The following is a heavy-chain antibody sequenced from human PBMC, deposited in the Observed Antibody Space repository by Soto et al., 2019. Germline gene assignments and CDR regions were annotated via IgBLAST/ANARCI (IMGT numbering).Heavy chain of an antibody. Sequence: QVQLQESGPGLVKPSETLSLTCTVSGGSISSYYWSWIRQPPGKGLEWIGYIYYSGSTNYNPSLKSRVTISVDTSKNQFSLKLSSVTAADTAVYYCARQGRFLESSLKEFDYWGQGTLVTVSS. D-gene: IGHD3-3*01. V-gene: IGHV4-59*08. CDR1: GGSISSYY. CDR2: IYYSGST. CDR3: ARQGRFLESSLKEFDY. J-gene: IGHJ4*02.